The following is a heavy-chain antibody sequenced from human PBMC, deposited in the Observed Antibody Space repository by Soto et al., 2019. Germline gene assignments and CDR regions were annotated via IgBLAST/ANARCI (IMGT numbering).Heavy chain of an antibody. CDR1: GDSISSGNYF. CDR2: IYDTGNA. J-gene: IGHJ4*02. Sequence: SETLSLTCTVSGDSISSGNYFWSWIRQQPGKGLEWIGYIYDTGNANYNPSLQSRVTMPVDTSKNQFSLHLNSVTAADTAIYYCSRELDYWGQGTLVTVSS. CDR3: SRELDY. V-gene: IGHV4-31*03.